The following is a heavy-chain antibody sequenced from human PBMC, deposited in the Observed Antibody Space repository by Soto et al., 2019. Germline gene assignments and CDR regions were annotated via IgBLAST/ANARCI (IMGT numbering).Heavy chain of an antibody. D-gene: IGHD2-21*02. J-gene: IGHJ5*02. CDR2: IYQSGST. CDR1: GGSITSSRYY. V-gene: IGHV4-39*07. Sequence: SETLSLTCTVSGGSITSSRYYWAWIRQPPGKGLEWIGSIYQSGSTHYNASLKSRVTISVDRSKNHFSLQLTSLTAADTAVYYCARDMSGCSSSDCYLSGWFDPWGPGTLVTVSS. CDR3: ARDMSGCSSSDCYLSGWFDP.